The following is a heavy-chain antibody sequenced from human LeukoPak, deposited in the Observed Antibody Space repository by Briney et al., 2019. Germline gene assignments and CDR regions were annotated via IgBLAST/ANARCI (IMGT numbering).Heavy chain of an antibody. CDR1: GYSISSTNY. V-gene: IGHV4-28*05. CDR2: IYYSGGI. Sequence: PSETLSLTCAVSGYSISSTNYWAWIRQPPGEGLEWFGHIYYSGGIYYNPSLKSRVTMSVDTSKNQFSLKLSSVTAVDTAVYYCARKATTGPTKAAFDIWGQGTMVTVSS. J-gene: IGHJ3*02. D-gene: IGHD4-17*01. CDR3: ARKATTGPTKAAFDI.